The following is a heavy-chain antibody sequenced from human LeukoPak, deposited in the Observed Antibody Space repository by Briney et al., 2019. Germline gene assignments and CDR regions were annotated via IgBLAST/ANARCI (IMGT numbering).Heavy chain of an antibody. CDR1: GDSVSSNSAA. CDR3: ARERHAGSFAD. CDR2: TYYRSKWYY. J-gene: IGHJ4*02. Sequence: SQTLSLTCAISGDSVSSNSAAWNWIRQSPSSGLEWLGRTYYRSKWYYDYALSVRSRITINSDTSRNQFSLHLNSVTPEDTAIYYCARERHAGSFADWGLGTLVTVSS. D-gene: IGHD2-8*01. V-gene: IGHV6-1*01.